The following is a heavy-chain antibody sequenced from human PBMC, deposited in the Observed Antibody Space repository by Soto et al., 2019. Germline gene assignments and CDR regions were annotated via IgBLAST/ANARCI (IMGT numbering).Heavy chain of an antibody. CDR2: IVVGSGNT. V-gene: IGHV1-58*02. J-gene: IGHJ4*02. D-gene: IGHD2-15*01. Sequence: SVKVSCKASGFTFTSSAMQWVRQARGQRLEWIGWIVVGSGNTNYAQKFQERVTITRDMSTSTAYMELSSLRSEDTAVYYCAADNCSGGSCLDYWGQGTLVTVSS. CDR3: AADNCSGGSCLDY. CDR1: GFTFTSSA.